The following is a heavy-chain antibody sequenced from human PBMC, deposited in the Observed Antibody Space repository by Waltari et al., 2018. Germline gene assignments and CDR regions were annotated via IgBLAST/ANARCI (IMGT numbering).Heavy chain of an antibody. CDR2: INHSGST. CDR1: DASFSGFY. CDR3: ARGTRVYAKTYGMDV. Sequence: QVQLQQWCAGLMKPSETLSRTCAVYDASFSGFYWSCNRKPPGKGLEWIGEINHSGSTNYNPSLKSRVTISVDTSKNQFSLKLSSVTAADTAVYYCARGTRVYAKTYGMDVWGQGTTVTVSS. V-gene: IGHV4-34*01. J-gene: IGHJ6*02. D-gene: IGHD2-8*01.